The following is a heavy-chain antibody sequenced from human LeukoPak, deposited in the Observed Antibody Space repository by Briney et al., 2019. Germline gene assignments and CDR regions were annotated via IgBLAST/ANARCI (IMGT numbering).Heavy chain of an antibody. J-gene: IGHJ4*02. Sequence: HPGGSLRLSCAASGFTFSDHYMDWVRQAPGKGLEWVGRTRNKANSYTTEYAASVKGRFTISRDDSKNSLYLQMNSLKTEDTAVYYCAREEGSGDYWGQGTLVTVSS. V-gene: IGHV3-72*01. CDR2: TRNKANSYTT. CDR3: AREEGSGDY. CDR1: GFTFSDHY.